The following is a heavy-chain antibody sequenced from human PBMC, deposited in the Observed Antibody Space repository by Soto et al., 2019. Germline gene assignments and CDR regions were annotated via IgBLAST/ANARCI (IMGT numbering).Heavy chain of an antibody. J-gene: IGHJ3*02. V-gene: IGHV3-23*01. CDR3: AKEIWDGSSAGPDAFDI. CDR1: GFTFSSYA. Sequence: GGSLRLSCAASGFTFSSYAMSWVRQAPGKGLEWVSAISGSGGSTYYADSVKGRFTISRDTSKNTLYLQMNSLRAEDTAVYYCAKEIWDGSSAGPDAFDIWGKGTMVTVSS. CDR2: ISGSGGST. D-gene: IGHD6-6*01.